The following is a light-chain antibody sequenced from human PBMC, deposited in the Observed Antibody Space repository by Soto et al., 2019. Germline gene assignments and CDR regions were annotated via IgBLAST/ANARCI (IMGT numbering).Light chain of an antibody. V-gene: IGLV2-8*01. CDR2: EVS. Sequence: QSALTQPPSASGSPGQSVTISCTCTSNDVGGYNYVSWYQHHPGKVPKLMIYEVSKRPSGVPDRFSGSKSGNTASLTVSGLQAEDEADYYCSSYGGSNIHDVVGAGTKLTVL. J-gene: IGLJ1*01. CDR1: SNDVGGYNY. CDR3: SSYGGSNIHDV.